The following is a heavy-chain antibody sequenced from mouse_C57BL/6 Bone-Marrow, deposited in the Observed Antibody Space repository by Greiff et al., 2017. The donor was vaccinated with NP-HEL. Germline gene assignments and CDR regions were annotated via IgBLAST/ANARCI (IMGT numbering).Heavy chain of an antibody. CDR3: ARGGYY. Sequence: QVQLQQSGAELVKPGASVKLSCKASGYTFTEYTIHWVKQRSGQGLEWIGWFYPRSGNTYYNEKFKGKATLTADKSSSTAYMELRSLTSEDSAVYFCARGGYYWGQGTTLTVSS. CDR2: FYPRSGNT. D-gene: IGHD1-1*02. V-gene: IGHV1-62-2*01. J-gene: IGHJ2*01. CDR1: GYTFTEYT.